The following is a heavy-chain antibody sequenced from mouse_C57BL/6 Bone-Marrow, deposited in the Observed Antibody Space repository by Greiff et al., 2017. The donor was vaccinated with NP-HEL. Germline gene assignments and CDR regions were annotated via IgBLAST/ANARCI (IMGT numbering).Heavy chain of an antibody. CDR2: ISSGGSYT. V-gene: IGHV5-6*01. D-gene: IGHD2-5*01. J-gene: IGHJ2*01. CDR1: GFTFSSYG. CDR3: ARPLAYYSNPYFDY. Sequence: EVKLMESGGDFVKPGGSLKLSCAASGFTFSSYGMSWVRQTPDKRLEWVATISSGGSYTYYPDSVKGRFTISRDNAKNTLYLQMSSLKSEDTAMYYCARPLAYYSNPYFDYWGQGTTLTVSS.